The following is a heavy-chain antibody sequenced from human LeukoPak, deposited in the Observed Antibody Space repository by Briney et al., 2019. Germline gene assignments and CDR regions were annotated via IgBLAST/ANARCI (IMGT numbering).Heavy chain of an antibody. CDR2: ISSSSSYI. CDR3: AKDYYDSSGYFGYYYYYGMDV. Sequence: GGSLRLSCAASGFTFSSYSMNWVRQAPGKGLEWVSSISSSSSYIYYADSVKGRFTISRDNAKNSLYLQMNSLRAEDTAVYYCAKDYYDSSGYFGYYYYYGMDVWGQGTTVTVTS. CDR1: GFTFSSYS. V-gene: IGHV3-21*01. D-gene: IGHD3-22*01. J-gene: IGHJ6*02.